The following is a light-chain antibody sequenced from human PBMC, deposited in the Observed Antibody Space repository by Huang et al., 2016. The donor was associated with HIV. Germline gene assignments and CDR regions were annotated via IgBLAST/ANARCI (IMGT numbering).Light chain of an antibody. J-gene: IGKJ2*01. V-gene: IGKV1-39*01. CDR2: AAS. CDR3: QQSYSTLYT. CDR1: QSINSY. Sequence: DIQMTQSPSSLSASVGDRVTITCRASQSINSYLNWYQQKQGKAPKLLIYAASSLQSGVPSRFSGSGSGTDFTLTNSSLQPEDFATYYCQQSYSTLYTFGQGTKLEIK.